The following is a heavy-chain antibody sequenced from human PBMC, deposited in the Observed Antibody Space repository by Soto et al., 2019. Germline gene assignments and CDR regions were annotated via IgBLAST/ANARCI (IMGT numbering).Heavy chain of an antibody. D-gene: IGHD6-19*01. V-gene: IGHV1-18*01. CDR3: ARDLQDSSGWYDAFDI. CDR2: ISAYNGNT. J-gene: IGHJ3*02. Sequence: ASVKVSCKASGYTFTSYGISWVRQAPGQGLEWMGWISAYNGNTNYAQKLQGRVTMTTDTSTSTAYMERRSLRSDDTAVYYCARDLQDSSGWYDAFDIWGQGTMVTVSS. CDR1: GYTFTSYG.